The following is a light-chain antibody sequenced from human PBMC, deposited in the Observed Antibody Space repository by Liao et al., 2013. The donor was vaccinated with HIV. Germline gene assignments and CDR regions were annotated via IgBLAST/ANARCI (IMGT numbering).Light chain of an antibody. V-gene: IGLV3-21*01. J-gene: IGLJ2*01. CDR2: YDS. CDR3: QAWDSSTVV. CDR1: NIESKS. Sequence: SYELTQPPSVSVSPGQTARITCGGSNIESKSVQWYQQKPGQTPVLVIYYDSDRPSGIPERFSGSNSGNTATLTISGTQAMDEADYYCQAWDSSTVVFGGGTKLTVL.